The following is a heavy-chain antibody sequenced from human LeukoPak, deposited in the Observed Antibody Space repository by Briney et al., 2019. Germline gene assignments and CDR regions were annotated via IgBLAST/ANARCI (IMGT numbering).Heavy chain of an antibody. CDR2: INPSGGST. CDR3: ARDLSRLRLGELSS. J-gene: IGHJ5*02. Sequence: ASVKVSCKASGYTFTSYYIHWVRQAPGQGLEWMGVINPSGGSTRYAQKFQGRITMTRDLSTSTVSMELSSLRSEDTAVYYCARDLSRLRLGELSSWGQGTLVTVSS. V-gene: IGHV1-46*01. D-gene: IGHD3-16*02. CDR1: GYTFTSYY.